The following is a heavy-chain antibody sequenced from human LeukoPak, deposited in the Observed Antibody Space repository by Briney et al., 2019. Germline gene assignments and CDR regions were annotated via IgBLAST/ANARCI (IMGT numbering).Heavy chain of an antibody. CDR3: TRGRWVATNQAYYFDD. Sequence: GASVKVSCKASGYTFTSYDINRVRQATGQGLEWMGWMNPNSGNTGYAQKFQGRVTMTRNTSISTAYMELSSLRSEDMAVYYCTRGRWVATNQAYYFDDWGQGTLVTVSS. V-gene: IGHV1-8*01. J-gene: IGHJ4*02. D-gene: IGHD5-12*01. CDR1: GYTFTSYD. CDR2: MNPNSGNT.